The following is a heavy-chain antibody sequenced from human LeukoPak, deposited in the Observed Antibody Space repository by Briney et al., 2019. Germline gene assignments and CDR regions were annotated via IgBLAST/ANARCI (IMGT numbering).Heavy chain of an antibody. J-gene: IGHJ4*02. CDR1: GFTFSNYW. D-gene: IGHD3-10*01. CDR2: IKQDGSEK. Sequence: PGGSLRLSCEASGFTFSNYWMTWVRQAPGKGLEWVANIKQDGSEKYYVDSVKGRFTISRDDAKNSLYLQMNSLRAEDTAVYYCARGHRGFSYWGQGTLVTVSS. V-gene: IGHV3-7*01. CDR3: ARGHRGFSY.